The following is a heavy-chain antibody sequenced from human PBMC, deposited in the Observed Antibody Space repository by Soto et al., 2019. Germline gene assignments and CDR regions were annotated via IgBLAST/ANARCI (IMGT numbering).Heavy chain of an antibody. D-gene: IGHD1-7*01. CDR2: IYYSGST. Sequence: VQLQESGPGLVKPSETLSLTCTVSGGSISTYYWSWIRQPPGKGLEWVGYIYYSGSTNYNPSLKSRVTIAVDTSNNQFSLKLSSMTAADTAVYYCARGRPWELYDYWGQGTLVTVSS. CDR3: ARGRPWELYDY. CDR1: GGSISTYY. V-gene: IGHV4-59*12. J-gene: IGHJ4*02.